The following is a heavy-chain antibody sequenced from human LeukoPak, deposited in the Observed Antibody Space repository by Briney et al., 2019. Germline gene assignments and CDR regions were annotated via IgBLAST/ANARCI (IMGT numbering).Heavy chain of an antibody. Sequence: GASVKVSCKASGYTFTSYDINWVRQTTGQGLEWMGWMNPNSGNTGYAQKFQGRVTMTRNTSISTAYMELSSLRSEDTAVYYCARGLRISAPNNWFDPWGQGTLVTVSS. CDR2: MNPNSGNT. V-gene: IGHV1-8*01. D-gene: IGHD3-3*01. J-gene: IGHJ5*02. CDR3: ARGLRISAPNNWFDP. CDR1: GYTFTSYD.